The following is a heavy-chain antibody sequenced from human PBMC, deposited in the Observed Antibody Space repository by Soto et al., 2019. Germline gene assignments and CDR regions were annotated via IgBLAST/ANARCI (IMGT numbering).Heavy chain of an antibody. J-gene: IGHJ6*02. CDR1: GGTFSSYA. CDR2: IIPIFGTA. CDR3: ARDSEYYDILTGYDEKRNYYYYGMDV. D-gene: IGHD3-9*01. V-gene: IGHV1-69*06. Sequence: SVKVSCKASGGTFSSYAISWVRQAPGQGLEWMGGIIPIFGTANYAQKFQGRVTITADKSTSTAYMELSSLRSEDTAVYYCARDSEYYDILTGYDEKRNYYYYGMDVWGQGTTVTVS.